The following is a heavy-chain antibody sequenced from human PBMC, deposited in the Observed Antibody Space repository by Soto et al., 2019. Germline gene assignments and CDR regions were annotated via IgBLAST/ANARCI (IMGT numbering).Heavy chain of an antibody. CDR1: GGTFSSYA. V-gene: IGHV1-69*01. CDR3: ASEEGYCSGGSCYSRGYGMDV. D-gene: IGHD2-15*01. CDR2: IIPIFGTA. Sequence: QVQLVQSGAEVKKPGSSVKVSCKASGGTFSSYAISWVRQAPGQGLEWMGGIIPIFGTANYAPKFQGRVTITADESTSTAYMELSSLRSEDTAVYYCASEEGYCSGGSCYSRGYGMDVWGQGTTVTVSS. J-gene: IGHJ6*02.